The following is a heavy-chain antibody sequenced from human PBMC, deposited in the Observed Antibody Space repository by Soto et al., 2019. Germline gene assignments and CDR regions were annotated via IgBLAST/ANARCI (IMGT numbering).Heavy chain of an antibody. CDR1: GGSISSYY. CDR2: IYYSGST. Sequence: SETLSLTCTVSGGSISSYYWSWIRQPPGKGLEWIGYIYYSGSTNYNPSLKSRVTISTDSSKNALYLQMNSLRAEDSAVYYCVREPRYCSGGSCSIMGDAFDIWGQGTMVTVSS. CDR3: VREPRYCSGGSCSIMGDAFDI. D-gene: IGHD2-15*01. J-gene: IGHJ3*02. V-gene: IGHV4-59*12.